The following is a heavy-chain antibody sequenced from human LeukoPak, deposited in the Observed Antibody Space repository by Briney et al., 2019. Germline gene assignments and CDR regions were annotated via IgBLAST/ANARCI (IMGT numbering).Heavy chain of an antibody. CDR3: ASSGYSSRIDY. V-gene: IGHV4-34*01. CDR2: INHSGST. D-gene: IGHD6-13*01. Sequence: SETLSLTCAVYGGSFSGYYWSWIRQPPGKGLEWIGEINHSGSTNYNPSLKSRVTVSVDTSKNQFSLKLSSVTAADTAVYYCASSGYSSRIDYWGQGTLVTVSS. J-gene: IGHJ4*02. CDR1: GGSFSGYY.